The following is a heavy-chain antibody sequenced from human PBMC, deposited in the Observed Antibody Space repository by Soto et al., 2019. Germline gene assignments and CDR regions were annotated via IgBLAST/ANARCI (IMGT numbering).Heavy chain of an antibody. CDR3: ARDRIKSIAARPGWFDP. J-gene: IGHJ5*02. Sequence: PGGSLRLSCAASGFTFSSYSMNWVRQAPGKGLEWVSSISSSSSYIYYADSVKGRFTISRDNAKNSLYLQMNSLRAEDTAVYYCARDRIKSIAARPGWFDPWGQGTLVTVSS. V-gene: IGHV3-21*01. CDR1: GFTFSSYS. CDR2: ISSSSSYI. D-gene: IGHD6-6*01.